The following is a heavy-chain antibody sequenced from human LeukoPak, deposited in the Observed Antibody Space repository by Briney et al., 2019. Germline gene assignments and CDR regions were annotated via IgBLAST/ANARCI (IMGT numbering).Heavy chain of an antibody. CDR1: GFTFSAYA. CDR2: INGDSSYI. D-gene: IGHD7-27*01. V-gene: IGHV3-21*01. J-gene: IGHJ4*02. CDR3: ARWSGERVIDS. Sequence: GGSLRLSCAASGFTFSAYAIDWVRQAPGKGLEWVSSINGDSSYIYYADSVKGRFTIARDNAKNSLHLQMNSLRAEDTAVYYCARWSGERVIDSWGQGTLVTVSS.